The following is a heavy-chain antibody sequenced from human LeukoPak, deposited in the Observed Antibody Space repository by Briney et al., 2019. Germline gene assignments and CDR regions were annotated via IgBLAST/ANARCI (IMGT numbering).Heavy chain of an antibody. J-gene: IGHJ4*02. V-gene: IGHV3-23*01. CDR1: GFTFSSYA. D-gene: IGHD5-18*01. CDR3: ARGMGLHLWFFGGPFDY. CDR2: ISGRDGNT. Sequence: GGSLRLSCAASGFTFSSYAMSWVRQAPGKGLEWVSGISGRDGNTYYVDSVKGRFTISRDNSKNKLFLHMSSLRPEDTAVYYCARGMGLHLWFFGGPFDYWGQGTLVTVSS.